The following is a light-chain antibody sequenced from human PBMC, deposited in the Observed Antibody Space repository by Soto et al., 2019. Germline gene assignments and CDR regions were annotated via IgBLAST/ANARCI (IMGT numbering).Light chain of an antibody. CDR3: SSYTSSSTYG. V-gene: IGLV2-14*01. Sequence: QSVLTQPASVSGSPGQSITISCTGTSSDIGGYNYVSWYQQHPGKAPKLMIYDVSNRLSGVSNRFSGSKSGNTASLTISGLQAEDEADYYCSSYTSSSTYGFGTGTKVTVL. CDR2: DVS. CDR1: SSDIGGYNY. J-gene: IGLJ1*01.